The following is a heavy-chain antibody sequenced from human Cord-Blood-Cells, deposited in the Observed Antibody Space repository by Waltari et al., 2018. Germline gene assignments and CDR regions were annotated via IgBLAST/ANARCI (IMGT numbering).Heavy chain of an antibody. Sequence: QVQLQQWGAGLLKPSETLSLTCAVYGGSFSGYYWSWIRQPPGKGLEWIGEINHSGSTNYNPSLKSRVTISVDTSKNQFSLKLSSVTAADTAVYYCARSLGAPGQGSFQHWGQVTLVTVSS. V-gene: IGHV4-34*01. CDR3: ARSLGAPGQGSFQH. CDR1: GGSFSGYY. D-gene: IGHD3-16*01. CDR2: INHSGST. J-gene: IGHJ1*01.